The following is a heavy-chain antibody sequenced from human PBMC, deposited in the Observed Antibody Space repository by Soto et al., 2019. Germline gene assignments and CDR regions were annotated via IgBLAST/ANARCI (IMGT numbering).Heavy chain of an antibody. CDR1: GYTFTSYA. CDR2: INAGNGNT. D-gene: IGHD2-21*02. V-gene: IGHV1-3*05. J-gene: IGHJ4*02. Sequence: QVQLVQSGAEEKKPGASVKVSCKASGYTFTSYAMHWVRQAPGQRLEWMGWINAGNGNTKYSQKFQGRVTITRDTSASTAYKELGSLRSEGTAVYYCAGSIVVVTALDYWGQGTLVTLSS. CDR3: AGSIVVVTALDY.